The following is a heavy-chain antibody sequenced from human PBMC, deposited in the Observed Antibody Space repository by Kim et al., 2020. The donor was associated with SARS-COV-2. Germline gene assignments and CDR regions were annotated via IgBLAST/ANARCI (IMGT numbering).Heavy chain of an antibody. CDR2: IIPIFGTA. CDR3: ARGWTVLGYYYYYGMDI. V-gene: IGHV1-69*13. Sequence: SVKVSCKASGGTFSSYAISRVRQAPGQGLEWMGGIIPIFGTANYAQKFQGRVTITADESTSTAYMELSSLRSEDTAVYYCARGWTVLGYYYYYGMDIWGHGTTDTVSS. CDR1: GGTFSSYA. J-gene: IGHJ6*02. D-gene: IGHD1-1*01.